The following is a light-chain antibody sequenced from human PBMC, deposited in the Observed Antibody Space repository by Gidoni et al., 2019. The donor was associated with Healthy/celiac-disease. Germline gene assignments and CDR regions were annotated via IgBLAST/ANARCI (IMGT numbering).Light chain of an antibody. Sequence: EIVLTQSPGTLSLSPGERATLSCRASQSVSSSYLAWYQQKPGQAPRLLIYGESSRATGITDRFSGSGSGTDFTLTISRLEPEDCAVYYWQQYGSAPRTFGQGTKVEIK. CDR3: QQYGSAPRT. CDR2: GES. V-gene: IGKV3-20*01. J-gene: IGKJ1*01. CDR1: QSVSSSY.